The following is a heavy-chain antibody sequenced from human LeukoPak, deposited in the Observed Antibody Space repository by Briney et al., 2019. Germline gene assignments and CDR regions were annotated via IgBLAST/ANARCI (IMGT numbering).Heavy chain of an antibody. CDR1: GYTFTSYG. V-gene: IGHV1-18*01. CDR2: ISAYNGNT. Sequence: ASVKVSCKASGYTFTSYGISWVRQAPGQGLEWMGWISAYNGNTNYAQKLQGRVTMTTDTSTSTAYMELRSLRSDDTDVYYCATALRGDFWSGNDAFDIWGQGTMVTVSS. CDR3: ATALRGDFWSGNDAFDI. J-gene: IGHJ3*02. D-gene: IGHD3-3*01.